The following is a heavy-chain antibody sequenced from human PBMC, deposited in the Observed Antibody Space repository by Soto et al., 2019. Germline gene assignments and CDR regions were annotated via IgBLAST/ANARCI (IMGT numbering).Heavy chain of an antibody. CDR2: IYYSGST. Sequence: PSETLSLTCTVSGGSISSGDYYWSWIRQPPGKGLEWIGYIYYSGSTYYNPSLKSRVTISVDTSKNQFSLKLSSVTAADTAVYYCARGSFKGYCSGGSCSSQSYYFDYWGQGTLVT. D-gene: IGHD2-15*01. V-gene: IGHV4-30-4*01. J-gene: IGHJ4*02. CDR3: ARGSFKGYCSGGSCSSQSYYFDY. CDR1: GGSISSGDYY.